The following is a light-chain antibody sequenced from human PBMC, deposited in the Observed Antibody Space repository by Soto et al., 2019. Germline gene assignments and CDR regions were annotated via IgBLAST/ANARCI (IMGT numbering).Light chain of an antibody. Sequence: EIVLTQSPATLSLSPGERATLSCSASQSVSSYLAWYQQKPGQAPRLLIYDASNRATGIPARFGGSGSGTDFTLTISSLEPEDFAVYYCQQRSNWLFTFGPGTKVDIK. CDR3: QQRSNWLFT. CDR1: QSVSSY. J-gene: IGKJ3*01. CDR2: DAS. V-gene: IGKV3-11*01.